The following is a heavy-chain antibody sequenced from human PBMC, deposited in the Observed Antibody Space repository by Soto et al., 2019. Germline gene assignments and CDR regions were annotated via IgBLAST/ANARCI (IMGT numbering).Heavy chain of an antibody. V-gene: IGHV4-31*03. Sequence: SETLSLTCTVSGGPFPNGGYYWSWIRQEPGKGLEWIGYTHYSGDTSYNPLLRSRVTISTDTSKTQFSLRLRSVTSADTAVYYCARGDSQVSSVFDYWGQGMLVTVSS. CDR2: THYSGDT. CDR1: GGPFPNGGYY. CDR3: ARGDSQVSSVFDY. D-gene: IGHD3-16*01. J-gene: IGHJ4*02.